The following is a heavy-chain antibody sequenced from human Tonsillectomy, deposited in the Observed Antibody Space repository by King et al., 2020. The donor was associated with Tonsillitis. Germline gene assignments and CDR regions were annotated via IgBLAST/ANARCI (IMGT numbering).Heavy chain of an antibody. D-gene: IGHD1-26*01. CDR3: ARLPYSGSPH. CDR1: GYTFTDYY. Sequence: HAQLVQSGAEVKKPGASVKVSCKTSGYTFTDYYVHWVRQAPGQGLEWMGWSNPNSGDTNYAQKFEGRVTITSDTSISTAYMDLNSLRSDDTAVYYCARLPYSGSPHWGQGTLVTVSS. V-gene: IGHV1-2*02. J-gene: IGHJ4*02. CDR2: SNPNSGDT.